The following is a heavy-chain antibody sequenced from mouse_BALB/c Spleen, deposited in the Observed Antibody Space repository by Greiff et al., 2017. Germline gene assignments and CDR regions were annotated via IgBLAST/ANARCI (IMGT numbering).Heavy chain of an antibody. CDR2: IYPGSGST. D-gene: IGHD1-1*01. CDR3: TKAYGSSWYFDV. Sequence: LQQPGSELVRPGASVKLSCKASGYTFTSYWMHWVKQRPGQGLEWIGNIYPGSGSTNYDEKFKSKATLTVDTSSSTAYMQLSSLTSEDSAVYYCTKAYGSSWYFDVWGAGTTVTVSS. J-gene: IGHJ1*01. CDR1: GYTFTSYW. V-gene: IGHV1S22*01.